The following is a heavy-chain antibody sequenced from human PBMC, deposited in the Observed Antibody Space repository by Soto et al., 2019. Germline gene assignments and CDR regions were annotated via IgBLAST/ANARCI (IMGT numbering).Heavy chain of an antibody. D-gene: IGHD1-26*01. J-gene: IGHJ4*02. Sequence: QVQLVQSGAEVKEPGASVKVSCRAFVYMFTRYGIIWVRQAPGQGLEWMGWISGSTGNTNYAEKVQGRVTMTTDTSTSTAFMEVRSLRSDDTAVYYCARAGRGTYYYFDLWGQGTLVTVSS. CDR2: ISGSTGNT. CDR1: VYMFTRYG. V-gene: IGHV1-18*01. CDR3: ARAGRGTYYYFDL.